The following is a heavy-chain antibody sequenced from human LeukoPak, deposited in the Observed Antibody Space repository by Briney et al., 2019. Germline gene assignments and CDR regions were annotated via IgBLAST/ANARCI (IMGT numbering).Heavy chain of an antibody. CDR3: AKELRGQWLVY. J-gene: IGHJ4*02. D-gene: IGHD6-19*01. CDR1: GYTFTGYY. Sequence: GASVKVSCKTSGYTFTGYYIHWVRQAPGQGLEWMGWISPDSGGTNYAQNFQGRVTVTRDTSINTVYMELSRLRYDDTAVYYCAKELRGQWLVYWGQGTLVTVSS. V-gene: IGHV1-2*02. CDR2: ISPDSGGT.